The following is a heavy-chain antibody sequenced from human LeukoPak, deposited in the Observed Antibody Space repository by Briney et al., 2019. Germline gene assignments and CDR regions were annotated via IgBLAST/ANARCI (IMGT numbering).Heavy chain of an antibody. CDR3: ARHGNGWSRRATPYYYAMDV. D-gene: IGHD2-15*01. Sequence: PSETLSLTCAVYGGSFSGYYWSWIRQPPGKGLEWIGEINHSGSTNYNPSLKSRVTISVDTSRKQFSLTLSSVTAADTAVYFCARHGNGWSRRATPYYYAMDVWGQGTAVTVSS. CDR1: GGSFSGYY. CDR2: INHSGST. V-gene: IGHV4-34*01. J-gene: IGHJ6*02.